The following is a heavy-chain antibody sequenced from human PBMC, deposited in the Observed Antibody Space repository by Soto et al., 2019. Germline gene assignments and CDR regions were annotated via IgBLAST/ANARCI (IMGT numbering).Heavy chain of an antibody. J-gene: IGHJ3*02. D-gene: IGHD3-10*01. CDR3: ARGQEFGGNSEAFDI. CDR2: ILPIFGTA. CDR1: GGTFSTSS. V-gene: IGHV1-69*14. Sequence: QVQLVQSGAEVKKTGSSVKVSCKASGGTFSTSSINWLRQAPGQRPEWMGNILPIFGTADCAKKFRDRVTITADKSTNTAYMERRSLFSEDAAVYYCARGQEFGGNSEAFDIWGQGTVVTVSS.